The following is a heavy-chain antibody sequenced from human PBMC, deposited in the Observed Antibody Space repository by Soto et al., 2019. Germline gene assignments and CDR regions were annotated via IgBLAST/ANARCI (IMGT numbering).Heavy chain of an antibody. D-gene: IGHD2-15*01. CDR1: GFTFSSYG. CDR2: ISYDGSNK. Sequence: QVQLVESGGGVVQPGRSLRLSCAASGFTFSSYGMHWVRQAPGKGLEWVAVISYDGSNKYYADSVKGRFTISRDNSKNTLYLQMNSLRAEDTAVYYCAKDAHLVVAAIKGFDYWGQGTLVTVSS. V-gene: IGHV3-30*18. CDR3: AKDAHLVVAAIKGFDY. J-gene: IGHJ4*02.